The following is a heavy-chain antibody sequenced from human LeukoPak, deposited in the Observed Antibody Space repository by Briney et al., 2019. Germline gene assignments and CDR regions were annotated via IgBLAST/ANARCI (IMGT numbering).Heavy chain of an antibody. J-gene: IGHJ4*02. CDR3: ARDRETGSYYGIDY. V-gene: IGHV1-2*02. CDR1: GYTFTGYY. CDR2: INPNSGVT. D-gene: IGHD1-26*01. Sequence: ASVKVSCKASGYTFTGYYMHWVRQAPGQGLEWMGWINPNSGVTNYAQKFQGRITMTRDTSISTAYMGLTSLMSDDTAVYYYARDRETGSYYGIDYWGQGTLVTVSS.